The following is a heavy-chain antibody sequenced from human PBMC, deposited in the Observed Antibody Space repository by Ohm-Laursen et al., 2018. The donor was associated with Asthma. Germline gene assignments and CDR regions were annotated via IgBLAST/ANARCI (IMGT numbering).Heavy chain of an antibody. V-gene: IGHV3-74*01. CDR3: ARGNVEGLL. Sequence: SLRLSCAASGFIFSDYFMHWVRQRPVEGLVWISHLFPDGRRTNYADSVRGRFTISRDDAQNTVYLQMHSLRVDDTAVYFCARGNVEGLLWGQGTLVTVSS. CDR1: GFIFSDYF. J-gene: IGHJ4*02. CDR2: LFPDGRRT.